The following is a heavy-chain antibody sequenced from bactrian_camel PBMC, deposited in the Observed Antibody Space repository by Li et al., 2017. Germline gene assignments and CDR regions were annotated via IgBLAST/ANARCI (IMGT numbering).Heavy chain of an antibody. Sequence: VQLVESGGGLVQPGGSLRLSCAASGFTFSNYAMRWVRQTTGKESEGVAAKYTGGGSANYADSVKGRFTVSQDNAKNTLYLQMNSLKPEDTAMYYCVRSYTSSWVDGFGYWARGPRSPSP. J-gene: IGHJ6*01. V-gene: IGHV3S31*01. D-gene: IGHD3*01. CDR2: KYTGGGSA. CDR3: VRSYTSSWVDGFGY. CDR1: GFTFSNYA.